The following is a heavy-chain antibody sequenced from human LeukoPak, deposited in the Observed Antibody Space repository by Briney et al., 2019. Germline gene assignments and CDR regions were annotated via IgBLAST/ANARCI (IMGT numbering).Heavy chain of an antibody. D-gene: IGHD3-10*01. V-gene: IGHV3-74*01. CDR3: ARDLHYYGSGP. CDR1: GFTFSSHW. Sequence: GGSLRLSCAASGFTFSSHWMHWVRQAPGKGLVWVSRINSDGSSISYADSVKGRFTISRDNAKNTLYLQMESLRVEDTAVYYCARDLHYYGSGPWGQGTLVTVSS. CDR2: INSDGSSI. J-gene: IGHJ5*02.